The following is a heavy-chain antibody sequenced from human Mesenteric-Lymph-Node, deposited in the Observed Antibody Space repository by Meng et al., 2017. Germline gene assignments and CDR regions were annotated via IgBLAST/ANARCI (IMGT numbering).Heavy chain of an antibody. Sequence: ASVKVSCKVSGYTLTELSMHWVRQAPGKGLEWMGGFDPEDGETIYAQKFQGRVTMTRNTSISTAYMELSSLRSEDTAVYYCAKGPEYSSGWQLDYWGQGTLVTVSS. D-gene: IGHD6-19*01. CDR3: AKGPEYSSGWQLDY. V-gene: IGHV1-24*01. CDR2: FDPEDGET. CDR1: GYTLTELS. J-gene: IGHJ4*02.